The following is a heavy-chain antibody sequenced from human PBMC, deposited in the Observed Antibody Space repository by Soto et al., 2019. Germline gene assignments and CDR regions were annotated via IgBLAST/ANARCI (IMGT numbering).Heavy chain of an antibody. Sequence: PSETLSLTCTVSGGSISSGGYYWSWIRQHPGKGLEWIGYIYYSGSTYYNPSLKSRVTISVDTSKNQFSLKLSSVTAADTAVYYCAAGGYSYGFDYWGQGTLVTVSS. D-gene: IGHD5-18*01. J-gene: IGHJ4*02. CDR2: IYYSGST. CDR3: AAGGYSYGFDY. V-gene: IGHV4-31*03. CDR1: GGSISSGGYY.